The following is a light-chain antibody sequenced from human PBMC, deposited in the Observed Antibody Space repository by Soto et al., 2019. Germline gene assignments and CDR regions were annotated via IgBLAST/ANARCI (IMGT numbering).Light chain of an antibody. CDR2: EVN. CDR3: TSYRTTSYRSSIGVV. Sequence: QSVLTQPASVSGSPGQSITISCTGTNSDVGGYNYVSWYQHHPGKAPKLMIYEVNNRPSGVSNRFSGSKSGSTASLTISGLQAEDEADYYCTSYRTTSYRSSIGVVFGGGTKLTVL. CDR1: NSDVGGYNY. J-gene: IGLJ2*01. V-gene: IGLV2-14*01.